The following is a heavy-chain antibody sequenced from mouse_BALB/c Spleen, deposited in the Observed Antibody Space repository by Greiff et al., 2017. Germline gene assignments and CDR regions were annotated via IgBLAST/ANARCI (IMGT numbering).Heavy chain of an antibody. D-gene: IGHD1-1*01. J-gene: IGHJ4*01. CDR3: AREGSLYYYGSSSYAMDY. V-gene: IGHV2-9*02. Sequence: VQGVESGPGLVAPSQSLSITCTVSGFSLTSYGVHWVRQPPGKGLEWLGVIWAGGSTNYNSALMSRLSISKDNSKSQVFLKMNSLQTDDTAMYYCAREGSLYYYGSSSYAMDYWGQGTSVTVSS. CDR2: IWAGGST. CDR1: GFSLTSYG.